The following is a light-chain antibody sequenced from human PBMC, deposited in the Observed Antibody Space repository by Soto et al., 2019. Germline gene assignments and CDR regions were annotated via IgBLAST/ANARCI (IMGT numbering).Light chain of an antibody. Sequence: QSVLTQPASVSGSPGQSITISCTGTSSDGGGYNYVCWYQQHPGKAPKLMIYEVSNRPSGASTRFSGSKSGNTASLTISGLQAEDEADYYCSSYTSGSTLYVFGTGTKVTVL. CDR3: SSYTSGSTLYV. CDR2: EVS. J-gene: IGLJ1*01. V-gene: IGLV2-14*01. CDR1: SSDGGGYNY.